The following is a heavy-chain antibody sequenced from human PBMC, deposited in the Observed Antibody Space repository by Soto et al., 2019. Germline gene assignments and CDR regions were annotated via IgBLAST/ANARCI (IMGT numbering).Heavy chain of an antibody. CDR1: GFTFSIND. CDR2: ISNDGNNK. J-gene: IGHJ4*02. Sequence: GGSLRLSCAASGFTFSINDMHWVRQAPGRGLEWVAVISNDGNNKYYADSVKGRFTLSRDNSKNMVYLQMDSLRVEDTAVYYCAKDHQTYNWDYLFDSWGPGTLVTVTS. V-gene: IGHV3-30*18. D-gene: IGHD1-7*01. CDR3: AKDHQTYNWDYLFDS.